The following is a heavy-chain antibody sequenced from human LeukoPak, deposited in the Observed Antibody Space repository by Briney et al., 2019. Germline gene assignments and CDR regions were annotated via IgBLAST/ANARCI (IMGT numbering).Heavy chain of an antibody. J-gene: IGHJ4*02. CDR3: AKGRLDPNLVLHY. V-gene: IGHV3-74*01. CDR1: GFSFRTSW. CDR2: INSDGSST. Sequence: GGSLRLSCAASGFSFRTSWMHWVRQAPGKGLVWVSRINSDGSSTSYADSVKGRFTISRDNSKNTLYLQMDSLRTEDTALYYCAKGRLDPNLVLHYWGQGTLVTVSS. D-gene: IGHD4/OR15-4a*01.